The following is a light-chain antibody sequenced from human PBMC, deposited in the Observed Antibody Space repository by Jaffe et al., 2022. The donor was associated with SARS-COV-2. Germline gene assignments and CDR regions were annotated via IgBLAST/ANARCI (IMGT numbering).Light chain of an antibody. CDR1: QDIRNS. CDR3: QQYDTSWVT. CDR2: GAS. Sequence: DIQMTQSPSTLSASVGDRVTITCRASQDIRNSLAWYQQTSGNAPKLLIYGASSLQSGVSSRFSGSGSGTEFTLTINSLQPDDFATYYCQQYDTSWVTFGQGTKLEVE. V-gene: IGKV1-5*03. J-gene: IGKJ2*01.